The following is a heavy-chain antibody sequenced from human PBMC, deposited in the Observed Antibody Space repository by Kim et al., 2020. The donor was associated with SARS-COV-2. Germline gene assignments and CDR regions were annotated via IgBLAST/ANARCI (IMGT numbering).Heavy chain of an antibody. CDR2: ISFNGGGT. D-gene: IGHD3-10*01. Sequence: GGSLRLSCSASGFTFSSYAMNWVRQPPGKGLEWVSSISFNGGGTYYADSVKGRFTISRDNSKNTLYLQMNSLRAEDTAVYYCAKLSSLDSWGQGTLVTVSS. CDR3: AKLSSLDS. J-gene: IGHJ4*02. V-gene: IGHV3-23*01. CDR1: GFTFSSYA.